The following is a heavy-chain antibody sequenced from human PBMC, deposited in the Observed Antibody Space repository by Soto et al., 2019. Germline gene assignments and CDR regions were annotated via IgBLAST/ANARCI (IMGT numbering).Heavy chain of an antibody. CDR1: GYSFTSYW. J-gene: IGHJ6*02. CDR3: ARLNCSGVSCYGYYYYGMDF. V-gene: IGHV5-51*01. Sequence: GESLKISCKGSGYSFTSYWIGWVRQMPGKGLEWMGIIYPGDSDTRYSPSFQGQVTISADKSISTAYLQWSSLKASDTAMYYCARLNCSGVSCYGYYYYGMDFWGQGTTDTVSS. CDR2: IYPGDSDT. D-gene: IGHD2-15*01.